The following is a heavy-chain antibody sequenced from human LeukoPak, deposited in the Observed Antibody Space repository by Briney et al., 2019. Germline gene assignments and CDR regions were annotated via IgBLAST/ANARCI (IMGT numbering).Heavy chain of an antibody. CDR3: AKERDTAMVMIDY. CDR1: GFTFSSYG. J-gene: IGHJ4*02. CDR2: IRYDGSNK. Sequence: PGGSLRLSCAASGFTFSSYGMHWVRQAPGKGLEWVAFIRYDGSNKYYADSVKGRFTISRDNSKNTLYLQMNSLRVEDTAVYYCAKERDTAMVMIDYWGQGTLVTVSS. V-gene: IGHV3-30*02. D-gene: IGHD5-18*01.